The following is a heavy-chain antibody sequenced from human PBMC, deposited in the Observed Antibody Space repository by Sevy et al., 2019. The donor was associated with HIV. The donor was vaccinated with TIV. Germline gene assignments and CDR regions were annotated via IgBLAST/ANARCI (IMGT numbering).Heavy chain of an antibody. D-gene: IGHD5-18*01. CDR1: GGSINSYY. Sequence: SETLSLTCTVSGGSINSYYWSWIRQPPGNGLEWIGSIYYSGSTNHNPSLKSRVTISVDTSKNQFSLKLSSVTSGDTAVYYCARVPEKYSLYYFDNSGQGTLVTVSS. CDR2: IYYSGST. J-gene: IGHJ4*02. V-gene: IGHV4-59*01. CDR3: ARVPEKYSLYYFDN.